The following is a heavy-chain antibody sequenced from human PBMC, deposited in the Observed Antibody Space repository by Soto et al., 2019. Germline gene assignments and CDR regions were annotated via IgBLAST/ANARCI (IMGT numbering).Heavy chain of an antibody. D-gene: IGHD3-22*01. CDR2: IGTAGDT. Sequence: EVQLVASGGGLVQPGGSLRLSCAASGFTFSSYDMHWVRQATGKGLEWVSAIGTAGDTYYPGSVKGRFTISRENAKNSLYLHMNSLRAEDTAVSYCARGPYYYDSSGLDYWGQGTLVTVSS. CDR3: ARGPYYYDSSGLDY. CDR1: GFTFSSYD. J-gene: IGHJ4*02. V-gene: IGHV3-13*01.